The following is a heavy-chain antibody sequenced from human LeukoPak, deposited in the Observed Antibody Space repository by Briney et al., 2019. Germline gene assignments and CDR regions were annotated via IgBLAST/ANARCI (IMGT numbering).Heavy chain of an antibody. CDR1: GFTFSSYS. D-gene: IGHD3-10*01. V-gene: IGHV3-21*01. CDR2: ISSSSSYI. CDR3: ARETARGDGDAFDI. Sequence: PGGSLRLSCAASGFTFSSYSMNWVRQAPGKGLEWVSSISSSSSYIYYADSVKGRFTISRDNAKNSLYLQMNSLRAEDTAVYYCARETARGDGDAFDIWGQGTMVTVSS. J-gene: IGHJ3*02.